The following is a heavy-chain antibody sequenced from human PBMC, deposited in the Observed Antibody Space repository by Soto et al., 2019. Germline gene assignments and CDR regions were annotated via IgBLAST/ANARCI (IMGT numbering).Heavy chain of an antibody. CDR3: ARHGRAVAGLPFDY. CDR2: IYYSGST. CDR1: GGSISSSSYY. Sequence: PSETLSLTCTVSGGSISSSSYYWGWIRQPPGKGLEWIGSIYYSGSTYYNPSLKSRVTISVDTSKNQFSLKLSSVTAADTAVYYCARHGRAVAGLPFDYWGQGTLVTVSS. J-gene: IGHJ4*02. D-gene: IGHD6-19*01. V-gene: IGHV4-39*01.